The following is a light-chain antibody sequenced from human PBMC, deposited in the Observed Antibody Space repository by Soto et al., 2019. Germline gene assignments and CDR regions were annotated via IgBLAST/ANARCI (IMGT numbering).Light chain of an antibody. CDR1: SSDVGGYNY. J-gene: IGLJ1*01. CDR3: SSYTSSSTYV. Sequence: QSALTQPASVSGSPGQSITISCTGTSSDVGGYNYVSWYQQHPGKAPKLMIFEVSHRPSEISNRFSGSKSGNTASLAISGLQAEGEADYYCSSYTSSSTYVFGTGTKVTVL. V-gene: IGLV2-14*01. CDR2: EVS.